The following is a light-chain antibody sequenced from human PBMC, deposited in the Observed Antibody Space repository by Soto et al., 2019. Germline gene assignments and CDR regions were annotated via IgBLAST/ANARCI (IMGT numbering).Light chain of an antibody. CDR2: SNN. V-gene: IGLV1-44*01. CDR1: SANIGSNT. J-gene: IGLJ1*01. CDR3: AAWDASLNAYV. Sequence: QSVLTQPPSASGTPGQRVTISCSGSSANIGSNTVNWYQQLPGTAPKLLIYSNNQRPSGVPDRFSGTKSGSSASLAISGLQSEDEADYYCAAWDASLNAYVVXTGTKV.